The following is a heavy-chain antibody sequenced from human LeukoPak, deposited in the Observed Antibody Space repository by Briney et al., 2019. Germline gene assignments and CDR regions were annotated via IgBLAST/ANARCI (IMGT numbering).Heavy chain of an antibody. CDR2: INAGNGNT. Sequence: GASVKVSCKASGYRFTGYNIDWVRQAPGQRLEWMGWINAGNGNTKYSQEFQGRVTITRDTSASTAYMELSSLRSEDTAVYYCARVHFWLDYWGQGTLVTVSS. CDR3: ARVHFWLDY. V-gene: IGHV1-3*01. CDR1: GYRFTGYN. D-gene: IGHD3-3*02. J-gene: IGHJ4*02.